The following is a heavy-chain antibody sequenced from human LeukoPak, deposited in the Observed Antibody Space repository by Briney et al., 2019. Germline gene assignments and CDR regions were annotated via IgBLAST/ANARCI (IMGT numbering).Heavy chain of an antibody. CDR2: IHYSGIT. Sequence: SETLSLTCTVSGGSISPHFLSWIRQSPGKGLEWMGYIHYSGITSYNPSLKSRVTMSVDTSRNQVSLRLNSVTAADTAVYYCAGLRITIFGVVPTDYWGQGTLVTVSS. D-gene: IGHD3-3*01. V-gene: IGHV4-59*08. CDR1: GGSISPHF. CDR3: AGLRITIFGVVPTDY. J-gene: IGHJ4*02.